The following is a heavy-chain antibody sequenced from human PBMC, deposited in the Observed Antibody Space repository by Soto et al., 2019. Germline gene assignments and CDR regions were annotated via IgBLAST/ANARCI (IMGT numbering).Heavy chain of an antibody. V-gene: IGHV1-69*13. D-gene: IGHD3-22*01. J-gene: IGHJ4*02. CDR3: AKSGGYYYDSSGYIGY. CDR1: GGTFSSYA. Sequence: ASVNVSCKSSGGTFSSYAISWVRQTPGQGLEWMGGIIPIFGTANYAQKFQGRVTITADESTSTAYMELSSLRSEDTAVYYCAKSGGYYYDSSGYIGYWGQGTLVTVSS. CDR2: IIPIFGTA.